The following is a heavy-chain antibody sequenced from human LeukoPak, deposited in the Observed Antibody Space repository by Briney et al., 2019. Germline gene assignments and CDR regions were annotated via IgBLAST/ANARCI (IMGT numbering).Heavy chain of an antibody. CDR2: IYHTGST. CDR1: GLSISSGYY. J-gene: IGHJ4*02. D-gene: IGHD2/OR15-2a*01. V-gene: IGHV4-38-2*02. Sequence: SETLSLTCTVSGLSISSGYYWGWIRQPPGKGLEWIGSIYHTGSTYYNPSLKSRVTISVDPSKNQFSLKLSSVTAADTAVYYCARRDPGDFGDYWGQGTLVTVSS. CDR3: ARRDPGDFGDY.